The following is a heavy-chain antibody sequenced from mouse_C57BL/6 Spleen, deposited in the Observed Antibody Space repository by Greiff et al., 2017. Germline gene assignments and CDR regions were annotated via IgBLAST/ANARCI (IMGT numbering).Heavy chain of an antibody. V-gene: IGHV8-8*01. CDR2: IWWVDDK. CDR1: GFSLSTFGMG. CDR3: ARTDYYGSSSDWFAY. D-gene: IGHD1-1*01. J-gene: IGHJ3*01. Sequence: QVTLKESGPGILQPSQTLSLTCSFSGFSLSTFGMGVGWIRQPSGKGLEWLAHIWWVDDKYYNPALKSRLTISKDTSKNQVFLKIANVDTADTATYYCARTDYYGSSSDWFAYWGQGTLVTVSA.